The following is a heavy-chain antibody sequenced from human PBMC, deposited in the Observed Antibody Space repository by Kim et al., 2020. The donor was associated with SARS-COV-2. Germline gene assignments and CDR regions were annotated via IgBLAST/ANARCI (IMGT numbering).Heavy chain of an antibody. V-gene: IGHV3-7*05. CDR3: ARDLTVSTRGFDY. CDR1: GLTFRDYW. Sequence: GGSLRLSCAISGLTFRDYWMSWVRQAPGKRLERVANIKQDGSERNYVDSVKGRFTISRDNDKNSLYLQMNSLRDEDTAVYYCARDLTVSTRGFDYWGQGTLVNVSS. J-gene: IGHJ4*02. CDR2: IKQDGSER. D-gene: IGHD4-17*01.